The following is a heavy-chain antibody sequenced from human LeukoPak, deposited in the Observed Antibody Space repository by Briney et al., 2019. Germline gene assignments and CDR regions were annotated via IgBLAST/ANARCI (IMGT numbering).Heavy chain of an antibody. D-gene: IGHD1-14*01. CDR2: LYSDGNT. Sequence: GGSLRLSCAASGFTVITNDMTWVRQAPGKGLEWVSVLYSDGNTKYADSVQGRFTISRDNPKNTLYLEMNSLSPDDTAAYYCARGVEPLAANTLAYWGQGTLVTVSS. J-gene: IGHJ4*02. CDR3: ARGVEPLAANTLAY. CDR1: GFTVITND. V-gene: IGHV3-53*01.